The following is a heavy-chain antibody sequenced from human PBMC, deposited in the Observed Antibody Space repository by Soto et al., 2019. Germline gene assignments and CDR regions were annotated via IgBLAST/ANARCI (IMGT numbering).Heavy chain of an antibody. J-gene: IGHJ4*02. CDR1: GGTFSTYA. CDR2: IIPIFGTT. V-gene: IGHV1-69*01. Sequence: QVQLVQSGAEVKKPGSSVKVSCKASGGTFSTYAITWVRQAPGQGLEWLGGIIPIFGTTDYARKFQGRVTITAAESTSTVFIELSSLTSEDTAVYYCARGVGAYYFDYWGPGTLDTVSS. CDR3: ARGVGAYYFDY. D-gene: IGHD1-26*01.